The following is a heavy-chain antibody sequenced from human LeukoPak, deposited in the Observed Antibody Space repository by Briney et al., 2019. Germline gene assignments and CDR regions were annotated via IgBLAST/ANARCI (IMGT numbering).Heavy chain of an antibody. CDR1: GGSFSDYF. J-gene: IGHJ6*03. CDR2: ITHSEST. CDR3: ARFPGGAEYRHYYYMDV. D-gene: IGHD1-14*01. Sequence: SETLSLTCAVFGGSFSDYFWSWIRQAPGKGLEWIGEITHSESTNYSPSLKSRVTISVDTSKNQFSLKLSSVTAADTAVYYCARFPGGAEYRHYYYMDVWGKGTTVTVSS. V-gene: IGHV4-34*01.